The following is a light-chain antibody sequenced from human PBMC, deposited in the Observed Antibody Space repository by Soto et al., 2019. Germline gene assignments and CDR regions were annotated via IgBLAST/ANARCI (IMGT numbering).Light chain of an antibody. J-gene: IGLJ1*01. V-gene: IGLV2-23*01. CDR1: SSDVGSYSL. Sequence: QSALTQPASVSGSPGQSITISCTGTSSDVGSYSLVSWYQQHPGKAPKLMIYEGSKRPSGVSNRFSGSKSGNTASLTISGLQAEYESDYYCCSYAGTSWVFGTGTKLTVL. CDR2: EGS. CDR3: CSYAGTSWV.